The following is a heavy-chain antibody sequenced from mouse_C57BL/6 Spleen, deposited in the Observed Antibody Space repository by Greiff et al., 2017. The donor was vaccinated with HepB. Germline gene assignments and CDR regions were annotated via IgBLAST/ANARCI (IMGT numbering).Heavy chain of an antibody. V-gene: IGHV1-26*01. CDR1: GYTFTDYY. D-gene: IGHD2-4*01. J-gene: IGHJ4*01. Sequence: VQLQQSGPELVKPGASVKISCKASGYTFTDYYMNWVKQSHGKSLEWIGDINPNNGGTSYNQKFKGKATLTVDKSSSTAYMELRSLTSEDSAVYYCATGYYDPHYAMDYWGQGTSVTVSS. CDR3: ATGYYDPHYAMDY. CDR2: INPNNGGT.